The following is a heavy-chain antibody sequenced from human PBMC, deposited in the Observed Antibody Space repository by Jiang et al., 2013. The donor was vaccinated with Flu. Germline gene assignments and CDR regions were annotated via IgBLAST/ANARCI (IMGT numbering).Heavy chain of an antibody. V-gene: IGHV3-30*04. Sequence: VQLLESGGGVVQPGRSLRLSCAASGFTFSSFAMHWVRQAPGKGLEWVAVISYDGSNKYYADSVKGRFTISRDNSKNTLYLQMNSLRAEDTAVYYCARGWDSGYHNGNDYWGQGTLVTVSS. CDR2: ISYDGSNK. CDR3: ARGWDSGYHNGNDY. D-gene: IGHD5-12*01. CDR1: GFTFSSFA. J-gene: IGHJ4*02.